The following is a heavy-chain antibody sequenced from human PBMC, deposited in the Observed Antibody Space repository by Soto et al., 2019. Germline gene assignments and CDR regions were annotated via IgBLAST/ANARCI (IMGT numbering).Heavy chain of an antibody. J-gene: IGHJ5*02. D-gene: IGHD3-16*02. Sequence: QVQLQESGPGLVKPSQTLSLTCTVSGGSISSGDYYWSWIRQPPGKGLEWIGYIYYSGSTYYNPSLKSRVTISVDTSKNQFSLKLSSVTAADTAVYYCARGQFYVWGSYRILDWFAPWGQGTLVTVSS. CDR2: IYYSGST. V-gene: IGHV4-30-4*01. CDR3: ARGQFYVWGSYRILDWFAP. CDR1: GGSISSGDYY.